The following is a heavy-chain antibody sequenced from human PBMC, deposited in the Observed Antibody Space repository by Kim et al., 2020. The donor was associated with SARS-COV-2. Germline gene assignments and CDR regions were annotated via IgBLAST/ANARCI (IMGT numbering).Heavy chain of an antibody. CDR2: IKEDGSDK. D-gene: IGHD3-10*01. CDR1: CFTFRPYW. Sequence: GGSLRLSFSASCFTFRPYWIPCVRPSPFNCLAWVSNIKEDGSDKNYVDSVNGRFIMSRDNVENSLFLQMNSLRAEDTAMYYCARMYYTGNIGYRPLDYWG. J-gene: IGHJ4*01. V-gene: IGHV3-7*01. CDR3: ARMYYTGNIGYRPLDY.